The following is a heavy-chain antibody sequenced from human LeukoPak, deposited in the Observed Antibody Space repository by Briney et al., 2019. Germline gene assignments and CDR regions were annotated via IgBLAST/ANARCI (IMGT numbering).Heavy chain of an antibody. J-gene: IGHJ6*02. CDR1: GGSLSSYY. CDR2: IYTSGST. V-gene: IGHV4-4*07. CDR3: ARGRRGVYCGSGSYYPNYYYYGMDV. D-gene: IGHD3-10*01. Sequence: PSGTLSLTCTVSGGSLSSYYWSWIRQPAGKGLEWIGRIYTSGSTNYNPSLKSRVPLSVDTSKNQCSLKLSSVTAADTAVYYCARGRRGVYCGSGSYYPNYYYYGMDVWGQGTTVTVSS.